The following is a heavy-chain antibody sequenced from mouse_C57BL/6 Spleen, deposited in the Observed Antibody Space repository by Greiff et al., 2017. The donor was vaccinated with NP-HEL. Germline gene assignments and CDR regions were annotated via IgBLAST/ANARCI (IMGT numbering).Heavy chain of an antibody. V-gene: IGHV1-4*01. Sequence: VQLQQSGADLARPGASVKMSCKASGYTFTSYTMHWVNQRPGQGLEWIGYINPSSGYTKYNQKFKDKATLTADKSSSTAYMQLSSLTSEDSAVYYCARLDYDSFAYWGQGTLVTVSA. J-gene: IGHJ3*01. CDR3: ARLDYDSFAY. D-gene: IGHD2-4*01. CDR2: INPSSGYT. CDR1: GYTFTSYT.